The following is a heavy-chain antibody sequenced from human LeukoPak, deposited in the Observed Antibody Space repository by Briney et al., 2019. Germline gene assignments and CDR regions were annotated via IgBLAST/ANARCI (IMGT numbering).Heavy chain of an antibody. CDR2: INHSGST. V-gene: IGHV4-34*01. CDR1: GGSFSGYY. D-gene: IGHD5-24*01. CDR3: ARQREMDSYDAFGI. Sequence: SETLSLTCAVYGGSFSGYYWSWIRQPPGKGLEWIGEINHSGSTNYNPSLKSRVTISVDTSKNQFSLKLSSVTAADTAVYYCARQREMDSYDAFGIWGQGTMVTVSS. J-gene: IGHJ3*02.